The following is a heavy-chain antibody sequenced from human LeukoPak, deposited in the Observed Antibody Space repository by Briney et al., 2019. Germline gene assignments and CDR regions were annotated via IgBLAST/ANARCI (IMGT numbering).Heavy chain of an antibody. V-gene: IGHV3-23*01. J-gene: IGHJ3*02. CDR2: ISGSGGST. CDR3: AKIGTLLWFRELLPTPDAFDI. CDR1: GFTLSSYA. D-gene: IGHD3-10*01. Sequence: GGSLRLSCAASGFTLSSYAMSWVRQAPGKGLEWVSAISGSGGSTYYADSVKGRFTISRDNSKNTLYLQMNSLRAEDTAVYYCAKIGTLLWFRELLPTPDAFDIWGQGTMVTVSS.